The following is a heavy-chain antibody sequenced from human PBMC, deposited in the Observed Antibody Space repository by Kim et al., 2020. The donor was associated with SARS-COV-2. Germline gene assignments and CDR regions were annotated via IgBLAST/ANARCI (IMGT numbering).Heavy chain of an antibody. CDR1: GFTFNNYA. D-gene: IGHD2-21*02. J-gene: IGHJ3*01. Sequence: GGSLRLSCGASGFTFNNYAMHWVRQAPGKGLEWVAVISYDGSIKYYADSVKGQFTVSRDSSHNTLYLQMRNLRPDDTALYFCAKSCDFFWLGQGLNAFD. CDR2: ISYDGSIK. V-gene: IGHV3-30*18. CDR3: AKSCDFFWLGQGLNAFD.